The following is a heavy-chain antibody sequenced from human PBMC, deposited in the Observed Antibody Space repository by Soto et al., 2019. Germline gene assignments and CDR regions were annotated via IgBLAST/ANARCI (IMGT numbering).Heavy chain of an antibody. CDR3: ARADYYHYVMDV. CDR2: IYPGDSNT. CDR1: GYSFTSKW. V-gene: IGHV5-51*01. J-gene: IGHJ6*02. Sequence: GESLKISCKGSGYSFTSKWIAWVLQIPWKGLEWIGIIYPGDSNTKYSPSFQGQVTISVDKSISTAFLQWSSLKASDTAMYYCARADYYHYVMDVWGQGTTVTVSS. D-gene: IGHD3-16*01.